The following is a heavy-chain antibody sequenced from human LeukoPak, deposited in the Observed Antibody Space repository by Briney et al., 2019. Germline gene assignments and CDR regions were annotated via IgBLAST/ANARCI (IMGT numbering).Heavy chain of an antibody. CDR2: IWYDGSNK. Sequence: GGSLRLSCAASGFTFSSYGMHWVRQAPGKGLEWVAVIWYDGSNKYYADSVKGRFTISRDNAQNTLYLQMNSLRVEDTAVYYCASDRVLGSGSLDNWGQGTLVTGSS. J-gene: IGHJ4*02. D-gene: IGHD3-10*01. CDR3: ASDRVLGSGSLDN. CDR1: GFTFSSYG. V-gene: IGHV3-33*01.